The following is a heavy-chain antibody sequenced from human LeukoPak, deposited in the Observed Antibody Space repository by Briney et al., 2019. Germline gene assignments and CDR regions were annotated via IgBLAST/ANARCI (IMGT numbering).Heavy chain of an antibody. V-gene: IGHV3-21*01. Sequence: GGSLRLSCAASGFTFSSYSMNWVRQAPGKGLEWVSSISSSSSYIYYADSVKGRFTISRDNAKNSLYLQMNSLRAEDTAVYYCASLDTAMVRWNAFDIWGQGTMVTVSS. D-gene: IGHD5-18*01. CDR3: ASLDTAMVRWNAFDI. CDR1: GFTFSSYS. CDR2: ISSSSSYI. J-gene: IGHJ3*02.